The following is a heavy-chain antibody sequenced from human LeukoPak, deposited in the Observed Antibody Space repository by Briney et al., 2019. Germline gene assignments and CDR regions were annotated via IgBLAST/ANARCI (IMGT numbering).Heavy chain of an antibody. CDR3: ARDLLGYFDY. V-gene: IGHV4-38-2*02. CDR2: INHSGST. J-gene: IGHJ4*02. Sequence: SETLSLTCTVSGYSISSGYYWGWIRQPPGKGLEWIGEINHSGSTNYNLSLKSRVTISVDRSKSQFSLKLSSVTAADTAVYYCARDLLGYFDYWGQGTLVTVSS. CDR1: GYSISSGYY.